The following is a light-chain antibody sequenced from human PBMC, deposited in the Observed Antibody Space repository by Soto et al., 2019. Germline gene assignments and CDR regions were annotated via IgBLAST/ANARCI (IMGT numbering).Light chain of an antibody. J-gene: IGKJ4*01. Sequence: AIQMTQFPSSLSASVGDRVTITCRASQDIRSDLGWYQQRPGKAPNLLIYATSSLQSGVPSRFSGSGSGTDFTLTISSLQPEDFATYYCQQYDNLPLTFGGGTKVEIK. CDR1: QDIRSD. CDR2: ATS. V-gene: IGKV1-6*01. CDR3: QQYDNLPLT.